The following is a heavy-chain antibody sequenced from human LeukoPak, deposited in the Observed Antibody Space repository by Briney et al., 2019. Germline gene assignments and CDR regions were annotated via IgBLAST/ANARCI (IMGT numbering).Heavy chain of an antibody. CDR1: GFTFSSYA. J-gene: IGHJ4*02. CDR2: ISYDGSNK. D-gene: IGHD3-10*01. CDR3: AREAQSPSLWFGELLSHFDY. V-gene: IGHV3-30*04. Sequence: GGSLRLSCAASGFTFSSYAMHWVRQAPGKGLEWVAVISYDGSNKYYSDSVKGRFTISRDNSKNTLYLQMNSLRAEDTAVYYCAREAQSPSLWFGELLSHFDYWGQGTLVTVSS.